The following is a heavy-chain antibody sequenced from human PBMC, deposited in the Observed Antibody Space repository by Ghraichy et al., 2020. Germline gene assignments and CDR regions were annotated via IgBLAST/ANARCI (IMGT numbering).Heavy chain of an antibody. CDR2: ISDGGSLI. CDR3: TRDRYTGSYIEAFDI. D-gene: IGHD1-26*01. Sequence: GESLNISCAASGFTFSTYSMSWVRQAPGKGLEWISYISDGGSLIHYADSVKGRFTISRDDAKNSLYLQMNSLRDEDTAIYYCTRDRYTGSYIEAFDIWGQGTMVTVSS. J-gene: IGHJ3*02. V-gene: IGHV3-48*02. CDR1: GFTFSTYS.